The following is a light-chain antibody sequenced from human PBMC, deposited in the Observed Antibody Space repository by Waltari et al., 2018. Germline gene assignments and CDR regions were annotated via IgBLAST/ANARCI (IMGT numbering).Light chain of an antibody. CDR1: SSDDGGYNF. CDR2: DVN. Sequence: QSALPQPASVSGYPGQSITISCTGTSSDDGGYNFFSWYQHHPGKAPKLLIYDVNNRPSGVSDRFSGSKSGNTASLTISGLQAEDEADYYCSSYTSSTSVVFGGGTQLTVL. J-gene: IGLJ2*01. CDR3: SSYTSSTSVV. V-gene: IGLV2-14*03.